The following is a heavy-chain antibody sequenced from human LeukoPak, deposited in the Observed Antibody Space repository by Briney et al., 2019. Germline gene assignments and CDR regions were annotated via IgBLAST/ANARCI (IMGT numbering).Heavy chain of an antibody. V-gene: IGHV4-39*07. CDR3: ARREAVGAFDY. CDR1: GGSISSRSYY. J-gene: IGHJ4*02. CDR2: IYYSGGT. Sequence: PSETLSLTCTVSGGSISSRSYYWGWIRQPPGKGLEWIGSIYYSGGTYYNPSLKSRVTISVDTSKNQFSLKLSSVTAADTAVYYCARREAVGAFDYWGQGTLVTVSS. D-gene: IGHD1-26*01.